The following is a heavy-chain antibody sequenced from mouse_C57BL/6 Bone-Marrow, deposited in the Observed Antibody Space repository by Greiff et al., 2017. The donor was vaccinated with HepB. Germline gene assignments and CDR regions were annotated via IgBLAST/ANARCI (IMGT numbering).Heavy chain of an antibody. J-gene: IGHJ4*01. CDR1: GFSLTSYG. CDR3: AKPRHDYDPYAMDY. V-gene: IGHV2-3*01. Sequence: VQLQQSGPGLVAPSQSLSITCTVSGFSLTSYGVSWVRQPPGKGLEWLGVIWGDGSTNYHSALISRLSISKDNSKSQVVLKLNSLQTDDTATYYCAKPRHDYDPYAMDYWGQGTSVTVSS. D-gene: IGHD2-4*01. CDR2: IWGDGST.